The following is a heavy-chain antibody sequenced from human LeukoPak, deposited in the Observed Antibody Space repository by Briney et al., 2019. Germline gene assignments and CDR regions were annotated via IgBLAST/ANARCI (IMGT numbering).Heavy chain of an antibody. V-gene: IGHV3-30*02. CDR1: GFTFSSYG. CDR3: AKDWSTDWSNWFDS. Sequence: GGSLRLSCAASGFTFSSYGMHWVRQAPGKGLEWVALTRPDGSNKHYGDSVQGRFTISRDNSRNTLYLQMNSLRVEDTAMYYCAKDWSTDWSNWFDSWGPGSLVTVSS. D-gene: IGHD3-3*01. J-gene: IGHJ5*01. CDR2: TRPDGSNK.